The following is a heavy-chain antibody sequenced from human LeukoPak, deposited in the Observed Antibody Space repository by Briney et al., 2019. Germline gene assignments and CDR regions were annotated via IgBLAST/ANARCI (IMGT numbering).Heavy chain of an antibody. CDR2: IYYSGST. Sequence: SETLSLTCTVSGGPISSSSYYWGWIRQPPGKGLEWIGSIYYSGSTYYNPSLKSRVTISVDTSKNQFSLKLSSVTAADTAVYYCARDYGDYEDAFDIWGQGTMVTVSS. CDR1: GGPISSSSYY. V-gene: IGHV4-39*01. J-gene: IGHJ3*02. CDR3: ARDYGDYEDAFDI. D-gene: IGHD4-17*01.